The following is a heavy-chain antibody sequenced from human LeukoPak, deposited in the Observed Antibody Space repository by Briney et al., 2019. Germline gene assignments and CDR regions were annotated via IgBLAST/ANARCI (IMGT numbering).Heavy chain of an antibody. Sequence: SETLSLTCTVSGGSISSYYWSWIRQPAGKGLEWIGRIYTSGSTNYNPSLKSRVTISVDTSKNQFSLKLSSVTAADTAVYYCARGFGSRIQLHAFDIWGQGTMVTVSS. CDR2: IYTSGST. J-gene: IGHJ3*02. CDR3: ARGFGSRIQLHAFDI. V-gene: IGHV4-4*07. CDR1: GGSISSYY. D-gene: IGHD5-18*01.